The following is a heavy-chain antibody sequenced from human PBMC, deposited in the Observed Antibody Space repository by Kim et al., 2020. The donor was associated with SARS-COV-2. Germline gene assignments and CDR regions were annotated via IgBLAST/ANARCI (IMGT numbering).Heavy chain of an antibody. CDR3: AKDPFCGGDTCYSNFDY. CDR1: EFTFSSYA. D-gene: IGHD2-15*01. CDR2: ISGSGGST. Sequence: GGSLRLSCAASEFTFSSYAMSWVRQAPGKGLEWVSIISGSGGSTIYADSVKGRFTISRDNSKNTLYLQMNSLRAEDTAVYYCAKDPFCGGDTCYSNFDYWGQGTLVTVSS. J-gene: IGHJ4*02. V-gene: IGHV3-23*01.